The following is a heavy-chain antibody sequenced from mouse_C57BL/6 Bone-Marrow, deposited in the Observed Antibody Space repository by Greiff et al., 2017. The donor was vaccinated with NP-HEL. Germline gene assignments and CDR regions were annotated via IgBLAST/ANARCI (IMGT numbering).Heavy chain of an antibody. D-gene: IGHD1-1*01. V-gene: IGHV5-6*01. Sequence: DVHLVESGGDLVKPGGSLKLSCAASGFTFSSYGMSWVRQTPDKRLEWVATISSGGSYTYYPDSVKGRFTISRDNAKNTLYLQMSSLKSEDTAMYYCARHGTTVVDYWGQGTTLTVSS. J-gene: IGHJ2*01. CDR1: GFTFSSYG. CDR2: ISSGGSYT. CDR3: ARHGTTVVDY.